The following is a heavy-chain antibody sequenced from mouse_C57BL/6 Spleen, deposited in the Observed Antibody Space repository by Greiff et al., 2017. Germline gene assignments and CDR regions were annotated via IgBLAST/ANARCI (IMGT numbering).Heavy chain of an antibody. V-gene: IGHV1-50*01. Sequence: VQLQQPGAELVKPGASVKLSCKASGYTFTSYWMQWVKQRPGQGLEWIGEIDPSDSYTNYNQKFKGKATLTVDTSSSTAYMQLSSLTSEDSAVYYCARGDDGPWFAYWGQGTLVTVSA. D-gene: IGHD2-3*01. CDR3: ARGDDGPWFAY. CDR1: GYTFTSYW. CDR2: IDPSDSYT. J-gene: IGHJ3*01.